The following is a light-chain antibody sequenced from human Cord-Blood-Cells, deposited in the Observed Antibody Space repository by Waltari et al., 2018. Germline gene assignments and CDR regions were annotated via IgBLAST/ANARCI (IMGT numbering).Light chain of an antibody. V-gene: IGKV3-11*01. CDR2: DAS. Sequence: DIVLTQSPATLSLSPGERATLSCRASQSVSSYLACYQQKPGQAPRLLIYDASNRATGIPARFSGSGSGTDFTLTIRSLEPEDFAVYYCQQRSNWLTFGGGTKVEIK. CDR1: QSVSSY. CDR3: QQRSNWLT. J-gene: IGKJ4*01.